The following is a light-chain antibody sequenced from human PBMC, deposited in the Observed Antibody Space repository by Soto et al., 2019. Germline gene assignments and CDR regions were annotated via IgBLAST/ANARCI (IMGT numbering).Light chain of an antibody. CDR1: SSNIGSNY. J-gene: IGLJ2*01. V-gene: IGLV1-47*01. CDR3: AAWDDSLSGFL. CDR2: RNN. Sequence: QSMLTQPPSASGTPGQRVTISCSGSSSNIGSNYVYWYQQLPGTAPKLLIYRNNQRPSGVPDRFSGSKSGTSASLAISGLRSEDEADYYCAAWDDSLSGFLFGGGTKVTVL.